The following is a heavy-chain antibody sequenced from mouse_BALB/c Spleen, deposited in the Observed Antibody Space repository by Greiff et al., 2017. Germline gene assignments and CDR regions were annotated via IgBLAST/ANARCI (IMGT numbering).Heavy chain of an antibody. CDR1: GYTFTSYW. CDR3: ARWDERAY. J-gene: IGHJ3*01. Sequence: QVQLKQSGAELAKPGASVKMSCKASGYTFTSYWMHWVKQRPGQGLEWIGYINPSTGYTEYNQKFKDKATLTADKSSSTAYMQLSSLTSEDSAVYYCARWDERAYWGQGTLVTVSA. CDR2: INPSTGYT. V-gene: IGHV1-7*01. D-gene: IGHD4-1*01.